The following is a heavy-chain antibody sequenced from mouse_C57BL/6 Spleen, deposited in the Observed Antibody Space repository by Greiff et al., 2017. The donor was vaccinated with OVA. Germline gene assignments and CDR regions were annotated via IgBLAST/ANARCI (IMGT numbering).Heavy chain of an antibody. CDR2: INPNNGGT. CDR1: GYTFTDYY. D-gene: IGHD1-1*01. CDR3: ARGIYYGSSPAWFAY. J-gene: IGHJ3*01. Sequence: EVQLQQSGPELVKPGASVKISCKASGYTFTDYYMNWVKQSHGKSLEWIGDINPNNGGTSYNQKFKGKATLTVDKSSSTAYMELRSLTSEDSAVYYCARGIYYGSSPAWFAYWGQGTLVTVSA. V-gene: IGHV1-26*01.